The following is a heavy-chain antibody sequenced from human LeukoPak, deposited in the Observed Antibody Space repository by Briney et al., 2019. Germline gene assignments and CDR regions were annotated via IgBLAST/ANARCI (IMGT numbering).Heavy chain of an antibody. J-gene: IGHJ4*02. D-gene: IGHD3-16*02. V-gene: IGHV3-21*01. Sequence: GGSLRLSCAASGFTFSSYSMNWVRQAPGKGLEWVSSISSSSSYIYYADSVKGRFTISRDNAKNSLYLQMNSLRAEDTAVYYCARALVYDYVWGSYRYFDYWGQGTLVTVSS. CDR3: ARALVYDYVWGSYRYFDY. CDR2: ISSSSSYI. CDR1: GFTFSSYS.